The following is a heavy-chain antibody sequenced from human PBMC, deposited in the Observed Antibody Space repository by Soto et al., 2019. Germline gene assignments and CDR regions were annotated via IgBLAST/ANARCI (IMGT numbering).Heavy chain of an antibody. D-gene: IGHD3-3*01. J-gene: IGHJ3*02. V-gene: IGHV1-2*02. CDR1: GYPVTAYY. CDR2: INHATGAG. Sequence: QLHLVQSGAVVKKPGASVTVSCSASGYPVTAYYMHWVRQAPGRVLEWMGGINHATGAGKYTPTYKGRVTVNRDTSTSTAFMEARGLTLKDPAVFCCARGGGVGVARSAAFDMWGQGTLVTVSS. CDR3: ARGGGVGVARSAAFDM.